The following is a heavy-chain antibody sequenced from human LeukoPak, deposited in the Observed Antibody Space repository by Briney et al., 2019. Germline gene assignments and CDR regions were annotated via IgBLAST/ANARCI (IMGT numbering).Heavy chain of an antibody. V-gene: IGHV1-69*05. CDR1: VGTFSGYA. CDR2: IIPIFGTA. J-gene: IGHJ6*03. Sequence: ASVKLSAQAPVGTFSGYAMGGVGQANGQGLEWMGGIIPIFGTANYAQKFQGRVTITTDESTSTAYMELSSLRSEDTAVYYCAGAVASLYYYYYMDVWGKGTTVTVSS. D-gene: IGHD6-19*01. CDR3: AGAVASLYYYYYMDV.